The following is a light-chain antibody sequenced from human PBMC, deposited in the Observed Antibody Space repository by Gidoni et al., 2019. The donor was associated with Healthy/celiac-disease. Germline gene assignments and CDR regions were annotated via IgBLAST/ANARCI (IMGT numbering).Light chain of an antibody. CDR2: GAS. V-gene: IGKV3-15*01. J-gene: IGKJ4*01. Sequence: EIVMTQSPATLSVSPGERATLSCRASQSVSSNLAWYQQKPGQAPRLLIYGASTRATGIPARFSGSGSGPEFTLTISSLQSEDFAVYYCQQYNNWLTFXGXTKVEIK. CDR1: QSVSSN. CDR3: QQYNNWLT.